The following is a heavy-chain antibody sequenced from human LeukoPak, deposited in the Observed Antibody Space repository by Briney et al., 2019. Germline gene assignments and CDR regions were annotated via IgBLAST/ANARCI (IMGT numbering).Heavy chain of an antibody. CDR1: GGTFSSYA. Sequence: SVKVSCKASGGTFSSYAISRVRQAPGQGLEWMGGIIPIFGTPNYAQKFQGRVTITADKSTSTAYMELSSLRSEDTAVYYCARGGVIYGSGSSPIDYWGQGTLVTVSS. V-gene: IGHV1-69*06. D-gene: IGHD3-10*01. CDR2: IIPIFGTP. J-gene: IGHJ4*02. CDR3: ARGGVIYGSGSSPIDY.